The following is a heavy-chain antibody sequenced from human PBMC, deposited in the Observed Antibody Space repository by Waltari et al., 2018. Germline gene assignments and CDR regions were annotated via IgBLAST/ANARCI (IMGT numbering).Heavy chain of an antibody. D-gene: IGHD6-6*01. CDR1: GFPFSSYA. CDR3: AREVSSQYYYYGMDV. Sequence: QVQLVESGGGVVQPGRSLRLPCAASGFPFSSYAMHWVRPAPGKGPEWVAVISYDGSNKYYADSVKGRFTISRDNSKNTLYLQMNSLRAEDTAVYYCAREVSSQYYYYGMDVWGQGTTVTVSS. V-gene: IGHV3-30-3*01. J-gene: IGHJ6*02. CDR2: ISYDGSNK.